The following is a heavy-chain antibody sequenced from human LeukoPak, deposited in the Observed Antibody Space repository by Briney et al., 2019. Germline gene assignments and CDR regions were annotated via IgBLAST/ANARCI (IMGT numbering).Heavy chain of an antibody. CDR2: INPSGGST. J-gene: IGHJ1*01. V-gene: IGHV1-46*01. Sequence: ASVKVSCKASGYTFTSYYMHWVRQAPGQGLEWMGIINPSGGSTSYAQKFQGRVTMTRATSTSTVYMELSSLRSEDTAVYYCARGVTVTDYGDYVPYFQHWGQGTLVTVSS. D-gene: IGHD4-17*01. CDR1: GYTFTSYY. CDR3: ARGVTVTDYGDYVPYFQH.